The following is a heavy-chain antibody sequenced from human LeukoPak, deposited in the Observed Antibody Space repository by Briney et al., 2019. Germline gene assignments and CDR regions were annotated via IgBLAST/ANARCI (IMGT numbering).Heavy chain of an antibody. CDR1: GFSLSTSRVG. D-gene: IGHD1-26*01. V-gene: IGHV2-5*02. J-gene: IGHJ4*02. CDR3: AHRRESGSYSGSFDY. CDR2: IYWDDDK. Sequence: SGPTLVKPTQTLTLTYTFSGFSLSTSRVGVGWIRQPPGKALEWLALIYWDDDKRYLSSLKSRLTITKDTSKNQVVLTLTNMDPVDTATYYCAHRRESGSYSGSFDYWGQGTLVTVSS.